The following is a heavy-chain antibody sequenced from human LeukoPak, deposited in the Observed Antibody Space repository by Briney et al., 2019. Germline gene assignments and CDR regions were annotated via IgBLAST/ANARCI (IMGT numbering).Heavy chain of an antibody. CDR2: INPNSGGT. V-gene: IGHV1-2*07. D-gene: IGHD6-6*01. CDR3: VRMYSSWSSRFDY. J-gene: IGHJ4*02. Sequence: ASVKVSCKASGYTFTGYYMHWVRQAPGQGLEWMGWINPNSGGTNYAHKFQGRVTMTRDKSISTAYMELSRLRSDDTAMYYCVRMYSSWSSRFDYWGQGTLVTVSS. CDR1: GYTFTGYY.